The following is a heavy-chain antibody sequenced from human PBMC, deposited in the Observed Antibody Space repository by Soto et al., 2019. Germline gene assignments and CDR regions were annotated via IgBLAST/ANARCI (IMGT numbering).Heavy chain of an antibody. CDR3: ASPLGGAAMADYYYYGMDV. V-gene: IGHV1-69*13. Sequence: SVKVSCKASGGTFSSYAISWVRQAPGQGLEWMGGIIPIFGTANYAQKFQGRVTITADESTSTAYMELSSLRSEDTAVYYCASPLGGAAMADYYYYGMDVWGQGTTVTVSS. CDR2: IIPIFGTA. D-gene: IGHD5-18*01. J-gene: IGHJ6*02. CDR1: GGTFSSYA.